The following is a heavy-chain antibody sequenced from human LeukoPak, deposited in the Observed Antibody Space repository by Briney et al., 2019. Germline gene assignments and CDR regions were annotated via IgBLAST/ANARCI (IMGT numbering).Heavy chain of an antibody. CDR2: INAGNGNT. J-gene: IGHJ3*02. CDR1: GYTFTSYA. D-gene: IGHD2-15*01. CDR3: ARAYCSGGSCYRWDAFDI. Sequence: GASVKVSCKASGYTFTSYAMHWVRQAPGQRLEWMGWINAGNGNTKYSQKFQGRVTITADESTSTAYMELSSLRSEDTAVYYCARAYCSGGSCYRWDAFDIWGQGTMVTVSS. V-gene: IGHV1-3*01.